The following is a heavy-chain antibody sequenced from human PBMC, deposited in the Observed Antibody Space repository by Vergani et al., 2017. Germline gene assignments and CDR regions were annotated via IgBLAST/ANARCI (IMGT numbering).Heavy chain of an antibody. CDR2: IRYDGNNK. Sequence: QVQLVESGGGVVQPGGSLRLSCAASGFTFSSYGMHWVRQAPGKGLEWVAFIRYDGNNKYYADSVKGRFTISRDNSKNTLYLQMNSLRAEDTAVYYCAGGGKGIIMVVPSTHLWGQGTQVSVS. CDR3: AGGGKGIIMVVPSTHL. V-gene: IGHV3-30*02. J-gene: IGHJ1*01. CDR1: GFTFSSYG. D-gene: IGHD2-15*01.